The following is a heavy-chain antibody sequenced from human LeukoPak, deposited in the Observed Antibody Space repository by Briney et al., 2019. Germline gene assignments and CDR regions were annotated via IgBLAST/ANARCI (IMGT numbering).Heavy chain of an antibody. CDR3: AREDIYDYVWGSYRLH. Sequence: SQTLSLTCTVSGGSISSGSYYWSWIRQPAGKGLEWIGRIYTSGSTNYNPSLKNRATISVDTTKNQFSLKLSSVTAADTAVYYCAREDIYDYVWGSYRLHWGQGTLVTVSS. J-gene: IGHJ4*02. V-gene: IGHV4-61*02. CDR2: IYTSGST. D-gene: IGHD3-16*02. CDR1: GGSISSGSYY.